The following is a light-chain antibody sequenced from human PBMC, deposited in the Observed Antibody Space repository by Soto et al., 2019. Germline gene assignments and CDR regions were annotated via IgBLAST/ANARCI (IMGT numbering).Light chain of an antibody. V-gene: IGLV2-14*03. CDR1: SSDVGGYNY. J-gene: IGLJ1*01. CDR3: SSYISSSTRV. Sequence: QSVLTQPASVSGSPGHSITISCTGTSSDVGGYNYVSWYQQHPGKAPKLMIYDVSNRPSGVSNRFSGSKSGNTASLTISGLQTEDEADYYCSSYISSSTRVFGTGTKVTVL. CDR2: DVS.